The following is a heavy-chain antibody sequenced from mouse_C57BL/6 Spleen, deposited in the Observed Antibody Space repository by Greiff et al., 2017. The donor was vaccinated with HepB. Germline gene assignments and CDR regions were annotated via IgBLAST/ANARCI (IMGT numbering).Heavy chain of an antibody. CDR2: INPNNGGT. CDR1: GYTFTDYY. D-gene: IGHD1-1*01. Sequence: VQLQQSGPELVKPGASVKISCKASGYTFTDYYMNWVKQSHGKSLEWIGDINPNNGGTSYNQKFKGKATLTVDKSSSTAYMELRSLTSEDSAVYYCASGGYYGSFYAMDYWGQGTSVTVSS. V-gene: IGHV1-26*01. CDR3: ASGGYYGSFYAMDY. J-gene: IGHJ4*01.